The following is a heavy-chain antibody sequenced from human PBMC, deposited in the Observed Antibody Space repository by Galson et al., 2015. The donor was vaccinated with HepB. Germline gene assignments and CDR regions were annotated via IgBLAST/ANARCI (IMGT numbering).Heavy chain of an antibody. CDR2: IGSESYNYAT. J-gene: IGHJ4*02. Sequence: SLRPSCAGSGFTFSGSAMHWVRQASGRGLEWVGRIGSESYNYATAYTASVKGRFTISRDDSKNTAFLQMNSLSTEDTAVYYCVRMGYLSGYSSCWGQGALVTVTS. CDR1: GFTFSGSA. D-gene: IGHD3-22*01. CDR3: VRMGYLSGYSSC. V-gene: IGHV3-73*01.